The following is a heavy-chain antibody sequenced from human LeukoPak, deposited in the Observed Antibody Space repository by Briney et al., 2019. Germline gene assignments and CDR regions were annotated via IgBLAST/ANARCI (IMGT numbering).Heavy chain of an antibody. CDR2: INPNSGGT. D-gene: IGHD4-23*01. Sequence: ASVKVSCKASGYSFTDFYIHWLRQAPGQGLEWMGWINPNSGGTKYAQKFQGRVTMTRDTSISTAYMELSRLRSDDTAVYYCARYGGNGLLDYWGQGTLVTVSS. V-gene: IGHV1-2*02. CDR3: ARYGGNGLLDY. J-gene: IGHJ4*02. CDR1: GYSFTDFY.